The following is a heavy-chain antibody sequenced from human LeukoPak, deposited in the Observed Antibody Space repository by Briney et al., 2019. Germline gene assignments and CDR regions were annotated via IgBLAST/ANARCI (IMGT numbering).Heavy chain of an antibody. CDR2: VRSQTDGGTA. CDR1: GFTFSNAW. Sequence: GGSLRLSCAASGFTFSNAWMIWVRQAPGKGLEWVGRVRSQTDGGTADYAAPVKGRFIISRDDSKNTVYLQMSGLKTEDTAVYYCTTAMSPSGFKYWGQGTLVTVSS. CDR3: TTAMSPSGFKY. J-gene: IGHJ4*02. V-gene: IGHV3-15*01. D-gene: IGHD3-10*02.